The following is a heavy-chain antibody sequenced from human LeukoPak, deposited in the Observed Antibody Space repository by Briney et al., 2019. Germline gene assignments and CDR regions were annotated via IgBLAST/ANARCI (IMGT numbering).Heavy chain of an antibody. D-gene: IGHD6-13*01. V-gene: IGHV1-69*05. CDR2: IIPIFGTA. CDR3: ALGQQLDTAFDY. J-gene: IGHJ4*02. Sequence: ASVKVSCKASGGTFSSYAISWVRQAPGQGLEWMGGIIPIFGTANYAQKFQGRVTITTDESTSTAYMELSSLRSEDTAVYYCALGQQLDTAFDYWGQGTLVTVSS. CDR1: GGTFSSYA.